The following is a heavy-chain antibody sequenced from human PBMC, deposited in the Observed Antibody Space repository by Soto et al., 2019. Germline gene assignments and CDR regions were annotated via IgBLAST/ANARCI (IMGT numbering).Heavy chain of an antibody. CDR1: GFTFSNAW. CDR3: VHWNAPDYYFDY. D-gene: IGHD1-1*01. Sequence: GGSLRLSCAASGFTFSNAWMNWVRQAPGKGLEWVGRIKSKTDGGTTDYAAPVKGRFTISRDDSKNTLYLQMNSLKTEDTAVYYCVHWNAPDYYFDYWGQGTLVTVSS. J-gene: IGHJ4*02. CDR2: IKSKTDGGTT. V-gene: IGHV3-15*07.